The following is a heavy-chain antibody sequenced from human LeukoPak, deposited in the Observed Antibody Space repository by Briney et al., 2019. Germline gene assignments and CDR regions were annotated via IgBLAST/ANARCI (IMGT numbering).Heavy chain of an antibody. CDR1: GGSFSGHY. V-gene: IGHV4-34*01. Sequence: SETLSLTCAVYGGSFSGHYWSWIRQPPGKGLEWIGEINHSGSTNYNPSLKSRVTISVDTSKNQFSLKLSSVTAADTAVYYCARAIRDDVVVTAIGGAYFDYWGQGTLVTVSS. CDR2: INHSGST. J-gene: IGHJ4*02. D-gene: IGHD2-21*02. CDR3: ARAIRDDVVVTAIGGAYFDY.